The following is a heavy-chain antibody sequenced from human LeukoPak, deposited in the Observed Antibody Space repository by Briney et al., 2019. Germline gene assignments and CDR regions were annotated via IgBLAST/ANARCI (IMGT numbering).Heavy chain of an antibody. D-gene: IGHD6-6*01. Sequence: ASVKVSCKASGYTFTGYYMHWVRQAPGQGLEWMGWINPNSGGTNYAQKFQGRVTMTRDTSISTAYMELSRLRSDDTAVYYCARVSPVNRRPSDRQIRSSSNWLYYFDYWGQGTLVTVSS. J-gene: IGHJ4*02. CDR3: ARVSPVNRRPSDRQIRSSSNWLYYFDY. CDR1: GYTFTGYY. CDR2: INPNSGGT. V-gene: IGHV1-2*02.